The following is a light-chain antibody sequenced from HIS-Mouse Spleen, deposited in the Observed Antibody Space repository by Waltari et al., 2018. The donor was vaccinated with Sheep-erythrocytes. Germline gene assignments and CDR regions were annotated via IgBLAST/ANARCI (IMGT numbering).Light chain of an antibody. J-gene: IGLJ2*01. CDR3: CSYAGSYTVV. CDR2: YVS. V-gene: IGLV2-11*01. CDR1: SSDVGGYNY. Sequence: QSALTQPRSVSGSPGQSVTISCTGTSSDVGGYNYVSWYQQHPGKAPKLMIYYVSSRPPGVPDRFSASKSGNPASLTISGLQAEDEADYYCCSYAGSYTVVFGGGTKLTVL.